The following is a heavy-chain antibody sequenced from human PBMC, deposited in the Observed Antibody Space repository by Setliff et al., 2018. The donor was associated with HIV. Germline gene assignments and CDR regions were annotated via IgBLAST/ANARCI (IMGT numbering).Heavy chain of an antibody. J-gene: IGHJ3*02. Sequence: SETLSLTCTVSGDSITNSMHYWSWIRQPPGKGLEWIGYIYYSGTTYYNSSLKSRVTISLHTSKNQFSLKLSSVTAADTAMYYCAKSYGSGWSADTFDIWGQGTVVTVS. CDR3: AKSYGSGWSADTFDI. CDR2: IYYSGTT. D-gene: IGHD6-19*01. V-gene: IGHV4-30-4*01. CDR1: GDSITNSMHY.